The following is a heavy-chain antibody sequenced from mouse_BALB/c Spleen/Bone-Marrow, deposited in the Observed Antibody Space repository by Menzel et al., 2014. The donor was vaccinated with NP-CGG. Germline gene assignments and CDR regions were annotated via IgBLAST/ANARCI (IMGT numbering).Heavy chain of an antibody. Sequence: EVMLVESGGGLVQPGGSLRLSCATSGFTFTDYYMSWVRQPPGKALEWLGFIRNKANGYTTEYSASVKGRFTISRDNFHSILYLQMHSLRTGNIAAYYCARYSDYSSNWYFDVGGSGTTVAVSS. CDR1: GFTFTDYY. J-gene: IGHJ1*01. V-gene: IGHV7-3*02. CDR2: IRNKANGYTT. D-gene: IGHD1-1*01. CDR3: ARYSDYSSNWYFDV.